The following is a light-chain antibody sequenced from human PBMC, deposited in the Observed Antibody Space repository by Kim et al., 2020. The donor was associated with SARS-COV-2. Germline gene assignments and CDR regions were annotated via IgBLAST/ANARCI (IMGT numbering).Light chain of an antibody. Sequence: QSVLTQPPSVSAAPGQKVTISCSGSSSNIGNNYVSWYQQLPGTAPKLLIYDNHKRPSGIPDRFSGYKSGTSATLGITGLQTGDEADYYCGTWDSSLSAPVFGGGTKVTVL. CDR3: GTWDSSLSAPV. CDR1: SSNIGNNY. J-gene: IGLJ2*01. V-gene: IGLV1-51*01. CDR2: DNH.